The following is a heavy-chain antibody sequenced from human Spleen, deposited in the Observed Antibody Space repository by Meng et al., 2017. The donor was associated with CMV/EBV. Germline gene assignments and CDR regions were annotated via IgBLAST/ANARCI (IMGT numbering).Heavy chain of an antibody. J-gene: IGHJ4*02. CDR2: INHSGST. CDR1: GGSFSGYY. Sequence: LSLTCAVYGGSFSGYYWSWLRQPPGKGLEWIGDINHSGSTNYNPSLKSRVTISVDTSQNQFSLKLSSVTAADTAVHYCARGDGRSFDYWGQGILVTVSS. D-gene: IGHD5-24*01. V-gene: IGHV4-34*01. CDR3: ARGDGRSFDY.